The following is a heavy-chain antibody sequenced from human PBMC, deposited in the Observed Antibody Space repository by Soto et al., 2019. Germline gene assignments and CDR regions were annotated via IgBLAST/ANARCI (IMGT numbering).Heavy chain of an antibody. CDR3: ARGDIVLVPASEGNWFDP. J-gene: IGHJ5*02. Sequence: QVQLVQSGAEVKKPGASVTLSCKASAYSFTTYHIHWVRQAPEQGLEWMGLINPDAGATNYAQRFQGRLRLTRDTSTNPVYMELRSLRFDDTAVYYCARGDIVLVPASEGNWFDPWGQGTLVTVSS. CDR1: AYSFTTYH. D-gene: IGHD2-2*01. CDR2: INPDAGAT. V-gene: IGHV1-46*01.